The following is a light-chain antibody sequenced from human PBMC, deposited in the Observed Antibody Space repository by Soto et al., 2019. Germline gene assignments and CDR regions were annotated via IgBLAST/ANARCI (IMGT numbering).Light chain of an antibody. CDR2: GNN. V-gene: IGLV1-40*01. Sequence: QSVLTQPPSVSGAPGQRVTISCTGGSSNIGAGYDVHWYQQLPGTAPKVLIYGNNNRPSGVPDRFSGSKSGTSASLAITGLQAEDEADYYCSSYTTSTPYVFGSGTKLTVL. CDR3: SSYTTSTPYV. CDR1: SSNIGAGYD. J-gene: IGLJ1*01.